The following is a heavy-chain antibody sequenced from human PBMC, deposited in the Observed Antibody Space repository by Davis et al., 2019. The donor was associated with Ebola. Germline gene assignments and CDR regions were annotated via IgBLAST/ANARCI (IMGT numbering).Heavy chain of an antibody. Sequence: ASVKVSCKASGGTFSSYTISWVRQAPGQGLEWMGWISAYNGNTNYAQKLQGRVTMTTDTSTSTAYMELRSLRSDDTAVYYCARGYCSGGSCYSGDYWGQGTLVTVSS. CDR3: ARGYCSGGSCYSGDY. CDR2: ISAYNGNT. V-gene: IGHV1-18*01. CDR1: GGTFSSYT. J-gene: IGHJ4*02. D-gene: IGHD2-15*01.